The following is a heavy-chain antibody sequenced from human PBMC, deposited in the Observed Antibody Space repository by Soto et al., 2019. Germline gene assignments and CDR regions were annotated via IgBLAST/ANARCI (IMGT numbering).Heavy chain of an antibody. CDR2: IYWNDVK. Sequence: GSCPTLVNPTQTLTLTCTFSGFSLTTSGVGVGWIRQPPGKALEWLALIYWNDVKRYSPSLKSRLTITKDTSKNQVVLTVTNMDPVDTATYSFAHSASYTITWFYFDQWGQGTMVTVNS. CDR1: GFSLTTSGVG. J-gene: IGHJ4*02. D-gene: IGHD2-2*02. V-gene: IGHV2-5*01. CDR3: AHSASYTITWFYFDQ.